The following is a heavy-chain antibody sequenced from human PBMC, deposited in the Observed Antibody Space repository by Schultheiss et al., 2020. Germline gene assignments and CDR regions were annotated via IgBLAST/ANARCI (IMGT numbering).Heavy chain of an antibody. V-gene: IGHV4-31*03. J-gene: IGHJ6*02. CDR1: GGSISSGGYY. D-gene: IGHD4-17*01. CDR3: ARAYGDYLLWYYYGMDV. CDR2: IYYSGST. Sequence: SETLSLTCTVSGGSISSGGYYWSWIRQHPGKGLEWIGYIYYSGSTYYNPSLKSRVTISVDTSKNQFSLKLSSVTAADTAVYYCARAYGDYLLWYYYGMDVWGQGTTVNVYS.